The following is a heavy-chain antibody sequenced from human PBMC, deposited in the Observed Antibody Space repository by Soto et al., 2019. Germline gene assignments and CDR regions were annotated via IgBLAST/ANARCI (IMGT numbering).Heavy chain of an antibody. J-gene: IGHJ2*01. D-gene: IGHD4-17*01. V-gene: IGHV3-11*06. CDR1: GFTFSDYY. Sequence: QVQLVESGGGLVKPGGSLRLSCAASGFTFSDYYMSWIRQAQGKGLEWVSNISSSSSYTNYADSVKGRFTISRDNAKNSLDLQMNRLRDEDTAVYYCARVYYGDSLSYWYVDRWGRGTLVTVSS. CDR2: ISSSSSYT. CDR3: ARVYYGDSLSYWYVDR.